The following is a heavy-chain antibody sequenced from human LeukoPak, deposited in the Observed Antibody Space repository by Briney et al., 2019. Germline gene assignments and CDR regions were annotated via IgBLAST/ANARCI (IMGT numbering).Heavy chain of an antibody. CDR1: GFTFSSYW. J-gene: IGHJ6*02. Sequence: GGSLRLSCAASGFTFSSYWMSWVRQAPGKGLEWVANIKQDGSKKYYVDSVKGRFTISRDNAKNSLYLQMNSLRAEETAVYYCARGNIVVVPAAIPAGYGMDVWGQGTTVTVS. CDR3: ARGNIVVVPAAIPAGYGMDV. V-gene: IGHV3-7*01. CDR2: IKQDGSKK. D-gene: IGHD2-2*01.